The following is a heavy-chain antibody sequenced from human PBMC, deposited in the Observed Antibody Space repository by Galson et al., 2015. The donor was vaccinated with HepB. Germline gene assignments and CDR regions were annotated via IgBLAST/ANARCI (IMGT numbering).Heavy chain of an antibody. CDR3: ARDPRYSAYEYYFDY. V-gene: IGHV1-2*06. CDR2: INPVSGGT. Sequence: SCKASGYNFTDSYMHWERQAPGQGLEWLGRINPVSGGTNYAQHFQGRVTMTRDTSITTTYIELSRLKSDVTAVYYCARDPRYSAYEYYFDYWGQGTLVTVSS. D-gene: IGHD5-12*01. J-gene: IGHJ4*02. CDR1: GYNFTDSY.